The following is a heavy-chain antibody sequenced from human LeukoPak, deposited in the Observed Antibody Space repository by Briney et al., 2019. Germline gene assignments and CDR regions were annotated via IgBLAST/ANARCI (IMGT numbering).Heavy chain of an antibody. CDR2: IKQDGSEK. CDR3: ARDEVYYDFWSGYYGSGY. J-gene: IGHJ4*02. Sequence: PGGSLRLSCAASGFTFSSYWMSWVRQAPGKGLEWVANIKQDGSEKYYVDSVKGRFTISRDNAKNSLYLQMNSLRAEDTAVYYCARDEVYYDFWSGYYGSGYWGQGTLVTVSS. D-gene: IGHD3-3*01. CDR1: GFTFSSYW. V-gene: IGHV3-7*01.